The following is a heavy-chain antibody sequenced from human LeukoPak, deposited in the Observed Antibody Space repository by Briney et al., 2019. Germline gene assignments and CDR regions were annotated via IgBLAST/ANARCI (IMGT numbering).Heavy chain of an antibody. D-gene: IGHD3-22*01. CDR1: EFTFNSYG. Sequence: PGGSLRLSCAASEFTFNSYGMHWVRQAPGKGLVWVSRINTDGRSTCYADSVKGRFTVSRDNAKNTLYLQMNSLRAEDTAVYYCIRDEWVDSDSYFDYWGQGALVTVSS. CDR2: INTDGRST. J-gene: IGHJ4*02. CDR3: IRDEWVDSDSYFDY. V-gene: IGHV3-74*01.